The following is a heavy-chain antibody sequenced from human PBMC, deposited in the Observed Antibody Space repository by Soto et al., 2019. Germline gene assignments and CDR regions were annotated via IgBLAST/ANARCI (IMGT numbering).Heavy chain of an antibody. D-gene: IGHD2-2*01. J-gene: IGHJ5*02. CDR2: TFYRSKWYN. Sequence: SQTLSLTCAISGDSVCSHRCSWYWIRQSPSRGLEWLGRTFYRSKWYNDYAVSVKSRITINPDTSKNQFSLQLNSVTPEDTAVYYCARGPTSWRYGFNWFGPWGQGTLVTVSS. CDR3: ARGPTSWRYGFNWFGP. V-gene: IGHV6-1*01. CDR1: GDSVCSHRCS.